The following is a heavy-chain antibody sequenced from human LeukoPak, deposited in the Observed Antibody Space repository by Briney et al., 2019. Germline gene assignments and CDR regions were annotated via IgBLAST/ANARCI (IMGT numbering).Heavy chain of an antibody. D-gene: IGHD3-3*01. Sequence: PGGSLRLSCAASGFTFSSYAMHWVRQAPGKGLEWVAVISYDGSNKYYADSVKGRFTISRDNSKNTLYLQMNSLRAEDTAVYYCARGGYDFWSGYSYFNWFDPWGQGTLVTASS. J-gene: IGHJ5*02. V-gene: IGHV3-30-3*01. CDR1: GFTFSSYA. CDR2: ISYDGSNK. CDR3: ARGGYDFWSGYSYFNWFDP.